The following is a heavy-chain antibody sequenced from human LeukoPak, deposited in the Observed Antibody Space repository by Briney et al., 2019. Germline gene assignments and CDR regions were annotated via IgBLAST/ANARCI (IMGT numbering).Heavy chain of an antibody. V-gene: IGHV3-74*01. CDR3: ARTHTIFGVVTYFDY. CDR1: GFTFSTHW. Sequence: GGSLRLSCAASGFTFSTHWMYWVRQVPGKGLLWVSRIKGDGSIITYADSVKGRFTISRDNSKNTLYLQMNSLRAEDTAVYYCARTHTIFGVVTYFDYWGQGTLVTVSS. CDR2: IKGDGSII. D-gene: IGHD3-3*01. J-gene: IGHJ4*02.